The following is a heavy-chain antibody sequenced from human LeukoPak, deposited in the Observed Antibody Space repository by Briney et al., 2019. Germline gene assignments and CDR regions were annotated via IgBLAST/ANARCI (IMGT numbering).Heavy chain of an antibody. CDR2: INADGSIT. Sequence: GGSLRLSCAASGFTFSSYWMHWVRQAPGKGLLWVSRINADGSITSYADSVEGRFTISRDNAKNTLYLQMNSLRAEDTAVYYCARGWADMDVWGKGTTVTVSS. D-gene: IGHD1-26*01. CDR1: GFTFSSYW. V-gene: IGHV3-74*01. J-gene: IGHJ6*03. CDR3: ARGWADMDV.